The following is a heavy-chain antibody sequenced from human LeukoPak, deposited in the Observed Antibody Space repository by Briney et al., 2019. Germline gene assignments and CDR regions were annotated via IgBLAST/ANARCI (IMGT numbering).Heavy chain of an antibody. CDR3: ARDHSSTRLVY. D-gene: IGHD2-2*01. CDR1: GFTFSSYA. V-gene: IGHV3-23*01. Sequence: GGSLRLSCAASGFTFSSYAMSWVRQAPGKGLEWVSAISGSGGSTYYADSVKGRFTISRDNSKNTLYLQMNSLRAEDTAVYYCARDHSSTRLVYWGQGTLVTVSS. CDR2: ISGSGGST. J-gene: IGHJ4*02.